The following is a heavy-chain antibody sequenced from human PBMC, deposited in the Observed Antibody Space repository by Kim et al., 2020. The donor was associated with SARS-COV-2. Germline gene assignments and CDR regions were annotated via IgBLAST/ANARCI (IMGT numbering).Heavy chain of an antibody. D-gene: IGHD5-18*01. V-gene: IGHV3-49*02. Sequence: YAASVKGRFTISRDDSKSIAYLQMNSLKTEYTAVYYCTREGWDTIYYFDYWGQGTLVTVSS. J-gene: IGHJ4*02. CDR3: TREGWDTIYYFDY.